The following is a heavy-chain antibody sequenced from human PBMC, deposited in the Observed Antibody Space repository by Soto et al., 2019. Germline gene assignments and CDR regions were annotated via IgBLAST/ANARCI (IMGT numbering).Heavy chain of an antibody. CDR2: ISGTAGNT. D-gene: IGHD2-2*01. V-gene: IGHV3-23*01. J-gene: IGHJ6*03. CDR1: GFTFSSYA. CDR3: AREGCSSTSCYGDYYYYMDV. Sequence: GGSLRLSCAASGFTFSSYAMSWVRQAPGKGLEWVSAISGTAGNTYYPGSVKGRFTISRDNAKNSLYLQMNSLRAGDTAVYYCAREGCSSTSCYGDYYYYMDVWGKGTTVTVSS.